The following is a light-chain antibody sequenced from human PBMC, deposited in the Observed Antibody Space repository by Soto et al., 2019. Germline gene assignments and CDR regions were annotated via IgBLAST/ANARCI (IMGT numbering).Light chain of an antibody. CDR2: DVS. Sequence: QSALTQPRSVSVSPGQSVSISCTGTSSDVGGYTYVSWYQQHPGKAPKVMIYDVSKRPSGVPDRFSGSKSGNTASLTISGLQSEDEADYYCCSYAGRYTYVFGTGTKVTVL. V-gene: IGLV2-11*01. CDR3: CSYAGRYTYV. J-gene: IGLJ1*01. CDR1: SSDVGGYTY.